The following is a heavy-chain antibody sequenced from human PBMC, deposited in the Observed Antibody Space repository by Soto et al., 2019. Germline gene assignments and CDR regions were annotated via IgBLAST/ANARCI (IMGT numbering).Heavy chain of an antibody. CDR1: GFTFSSYA. CDR2: ISGSGGST. Sequence: EVQLLESGGGLVQPGGSLRLSCAASGFTFSSYAMSWVRQAPGKGLEWVSAISGSGGSTYYADSVKGRFTISRDNSKNTLYLQMNSLRAEDTAVYYCAKDGVVVVPAATQLLLFVSFDYWGQGTLVTVSS. D-gene: IGHD2-2*01. CDR3: AKDGVVVVPAATQLLLFVSFDY. J-gene: IGHJ4*02. V-gene: IGHV3-23*01.